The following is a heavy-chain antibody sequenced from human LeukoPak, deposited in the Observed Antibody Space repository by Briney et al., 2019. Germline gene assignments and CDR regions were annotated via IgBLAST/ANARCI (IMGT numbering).Heavy chain of an antibody. J-gene: IGHJ6*03. Sequence: PSETLSLTCTVSGGSISSYYWGWIRQPPGKGLEWIGSIYYSGSTYYNPSLKSRVTISVDTSKNQFSLKLSSVTAADTAVYYCARDGPTLDYYMDVWGKGTTVTVSS. V-gene: IGHV4-39*07. CDR3: ARDGPTLDYYMDV. CDR1: GGSISSYY. D-gene: IGHD3/OR15-3a*01. CDR2: IYYSGST.